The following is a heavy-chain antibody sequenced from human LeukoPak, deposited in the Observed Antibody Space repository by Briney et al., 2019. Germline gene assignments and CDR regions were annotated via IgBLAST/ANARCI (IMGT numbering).Heavy chain of an antibody. CDR2: IWYDGSNK. V-gene: IGHV3-33*01. J-gene: IGHJ1*01. Sequence: GGSLRLSCAASGFTFSSYGMHWVRQAPGKGLEWVAVIWYDGSNKYYADSVKGRFTISRDNSKNTLYLQMNSLRAEDTAVYYCARDGTMIVEAEYFQHWGQGTLVTVSS. CDR3: ARDGTMIVEAEYFQH. D-gene: IGHD3-22*01. CDR1: GFTFSSYG.